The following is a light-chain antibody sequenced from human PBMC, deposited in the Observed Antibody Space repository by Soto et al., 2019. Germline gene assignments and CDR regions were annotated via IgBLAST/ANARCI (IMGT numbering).Light chain of an antibody. CDR3: QQYTNS. Sequence: DIQMTQSPSTLSASVGDRVTITCRASQSISNWLAWYQQKPGKAPNLLIYKASSLESGVPSRFSGSGSGTDFTLTISSLQPDYFAPYYSQQYTNSFGQGTKVEIK. V-gene: IGKV1-5*03. J-gene: IGKJ1*01. CDR1: QSISNW. CDR2: KAS.